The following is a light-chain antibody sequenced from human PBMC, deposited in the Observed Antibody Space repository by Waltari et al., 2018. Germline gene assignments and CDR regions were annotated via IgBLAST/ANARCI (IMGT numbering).Light chain of an antibody. CDR2: RSY. V-gene: IGLV1-47*01. CDR1: SSNIGANY. Sequence: QSVLTQSPSASGTPGQRVTISCSGSSSNIGANYVYWYQQFPGTAPRLLIYRSYQRPSGVPDRCAGPKSGTSASLAISGLRSEDEADYYCATWDDSLNAWVFGGGTRLTAL. CDR3: ATWDDSLNAWV. J-gene: IGLJ3*02.